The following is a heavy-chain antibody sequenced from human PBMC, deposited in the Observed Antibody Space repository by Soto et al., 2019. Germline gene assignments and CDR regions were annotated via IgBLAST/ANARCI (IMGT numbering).Heavy chain of an antibody. D-gene: IGHD3-3*01. CDR3: AKVPRTIYYYGMDV. CDR2: ISGSGGST. Sequence: EVQLLESGGGLVQPGGSLRLSCAASGFTFSSYAMRWVRQAPGKGLEWVSAISGSGGSTYYADSVKGRFTISRDNSNNTLYLQMNSLRAEDTAVYYCAKVPRTIYYYGMDVWGQGTTVTVSS. CDR1: GFTFSSYA. J-gene: IGHJ6*02. V-gene: IGHV3-23*01.